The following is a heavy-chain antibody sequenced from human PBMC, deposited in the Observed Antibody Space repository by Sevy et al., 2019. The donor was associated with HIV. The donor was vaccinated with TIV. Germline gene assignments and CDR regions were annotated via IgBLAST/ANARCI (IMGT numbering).Heavy chain of an antibody. CDR3: ARAVYSSGWYSSRFAYFDY. J-gene: IGHJ4*02. V-gene: IGHV3-7*03. CDR1: GFTFSSYW. Sequence: GGSLRLSCAASGFTFSSYWMSWVRQAPGKGLEWVANIKQDGSEKYYVDSVKGRFTISRDNAKNSLYLQMNSLRAEDTAVYYCARAVYSSGWYSSRFAYFDYWGQGTLATVSS. D-gene: IGHD6-19*01. CDR2: IKQDGSEK.